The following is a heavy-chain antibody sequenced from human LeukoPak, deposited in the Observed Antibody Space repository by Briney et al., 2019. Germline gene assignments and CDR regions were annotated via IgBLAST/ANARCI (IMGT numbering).Heavy chain of an antibody. D-gene: IGHD6-13*01. CDR3: ARVDSSNWYEYRGYFDY. CDR2: IYYSGST. V-gene: IGHV4-59*01. J-gene: IGHJ4*02. CDR1: GGSISSDY. Sequence: SETLSLTCTVSGGSISSDYWSWIRQPPGKGLEWIGYIYYSGSTNYNPSLKSRVTISVDTANNQFSLKLSSVTAADTAVYYCARVDSSNWYEYRGYFDYWGQGTLVTVSS.